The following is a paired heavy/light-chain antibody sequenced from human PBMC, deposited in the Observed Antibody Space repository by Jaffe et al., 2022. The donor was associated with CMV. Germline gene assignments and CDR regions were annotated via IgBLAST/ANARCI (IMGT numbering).Heavy chain of an antibody. CDR2: INHSGST. D-gene: IGHD2-15*01. J-gene: IGHJ1*01. CDR3: ARGPGRRRVVAATPSAEYFQH. V-gene: IGHV4-34*01. Sequence: QVQLQQWGAGLLKPSETLSLTCAVYGGSFSGYYWSWIRQPPGKGLEWIGEINHSGSTNYNPSLKSRVTISVDTSKNQFSLKLSSVTAADTAVYYCARGPGRRRVVAATPSAEYFQHWGQGTLVTVSS. CDR1: GGSFSGYY.
Light chain of an antibody. CDR3: QQYNNRRT. Sequence: EIVMTQSPATLSVSPGERATLSCRASQSVSSNLAWYQQKPGQAPRLLIYGASTRATGIPARFSGSGSGTEFTLTISSLQSEDFAVYYCQQYNNRRTFGQGTKVEIK. J-gene: IGKJ1*01. CDR2: GAS. V-gene: IGKV3-15*01. CDR1: QSVSSN.